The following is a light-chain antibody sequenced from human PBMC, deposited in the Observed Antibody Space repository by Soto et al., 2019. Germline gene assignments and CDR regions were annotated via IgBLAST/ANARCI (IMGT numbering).Light chain of an antibody. V-gene: IGKV1-39*01. J-gene: IGKJ1*01. CDR3: QQSYSTPRT. CDR2: AAS. CDR1: QSIINY. Sequence: DIRMTQSQSSLSASVGDRVTIACRASQSIINYLNWYQQKPGKAPKLLMYAASRLQSGVPSRFSGSGSGTDFTLTISSLQPEDFATYYCQQSYSTPRTFGQGTKVEIK.